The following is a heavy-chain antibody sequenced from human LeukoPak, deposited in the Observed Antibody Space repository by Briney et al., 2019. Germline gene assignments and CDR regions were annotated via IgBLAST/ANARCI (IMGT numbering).Heavy chain of an antibody. D-gene: IGHD1-7*01. CDR1: GFTFSSYA. CDR3: ARDLDNWNYVIPSDY. CDR2: ISYDGSNK. J-gene: IGHJ4*02. Sequence: GGSLRLSCAASGFTFSSYAMHWVRQAPGKGLEWVAVISYDGSNKYYADSVKGRFTISRDNSKNTLYLQMNSLRAEDTAVYYCARDLDNWNYVIPSDYWGQGTLVTVSS. V-gene: IGHV3-30*04.